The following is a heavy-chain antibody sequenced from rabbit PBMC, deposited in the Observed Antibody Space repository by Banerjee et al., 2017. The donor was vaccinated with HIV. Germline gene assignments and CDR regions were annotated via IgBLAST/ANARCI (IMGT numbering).Heavy chain of an antibody. CDR2: IDPVFGST. J-gene: IGHJ2*01. CDR1: GFDFSSYYM. Sequence: QEQLKESGGGLVQPGGSLKLSCKASGFDFSSYYMSWVRQAPGKGLEWIGYIDPVFGSTYYASWVNGRFTISKTSSTTVTLQMTSLTAADTATYFCARIAASSSGFRGPGTLVTVS. CDR3: ARIAASSSGF. D-gene: IGHD1-1*01. V-gene: IGHV1S39*01.